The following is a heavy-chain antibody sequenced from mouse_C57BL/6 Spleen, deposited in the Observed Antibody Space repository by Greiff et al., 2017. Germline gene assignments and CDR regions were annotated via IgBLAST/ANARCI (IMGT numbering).Heavy chain of an antibody. V-gene: IGHV1-26*01. J-gene: IGHJ2*01. CDR2: INPNNGGT. D-gene: IGHD2-4*01. Sequence: EVQLQQSGPELVKPGASVKISCKASGYTFTDYYMNWVKQSHGKSLEWIGDINPNNGGTSYNQKFKGKATLTVDKSSSTAYMELRSLTSEDSAVYYCARYHDYDYYFDYWGQGTTLTVSS. CDR3: ARYHDYDYYFDY. CDR1: GYTFTDYY.